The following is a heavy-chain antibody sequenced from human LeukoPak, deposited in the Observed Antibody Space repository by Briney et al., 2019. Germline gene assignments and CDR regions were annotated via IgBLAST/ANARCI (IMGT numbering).Heavy chain of an antibody. CDR1: GGSISSYY. CDR2: IYYSGST. D-gene: IGHD5-18*01. J-gene: IGHJ4*02. Sequence: PSETLSLTCTVSGGSISSYYWSWIRQPPGKGLEWIGYIYYSGSTNYNPSLKSQVTISVDTSKNQFSLKLSSVTAADTAVYYCARTDTGLFDYWGQGTLVTVSS. CDR3: ARTDTGLFDY. V-gene: IGHV4-59*01.